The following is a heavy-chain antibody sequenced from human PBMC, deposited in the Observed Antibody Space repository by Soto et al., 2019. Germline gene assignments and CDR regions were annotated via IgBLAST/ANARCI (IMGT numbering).Heavy chain of an antibody. J-gene: IGHJ5*02. CDR1: GYTFTSCD. CDR3: ARVATLGSLNWFDP. D-gene: IGHD3-10*01. CDR2: MNPNSGNT. V-gene: IGHV1-8*01. Sequence: ASVKVSCKASGYTFTSCDINWVRQATGQGLEWMGCMNPNSGNTGYAQKFKGRVTMTRYTSIGTAYMELSSLRSDDTAIDYCARVATLGSLNWFDPGGQGPLVTVSS.